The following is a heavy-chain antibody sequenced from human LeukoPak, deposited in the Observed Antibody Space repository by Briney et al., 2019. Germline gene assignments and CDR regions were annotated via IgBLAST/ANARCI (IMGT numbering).Heavy chain of an antibody. CDR1: GFTFSSYA. CDR3: AKDLDSGSYYFDY. V-gene: IGHV3-23*01. CDR2: ISGSGGST. D-gene: IGHD1-26*01. Sequence: PGGPLRLSCAASGFTFSSYAMSWVRQAPGKGLEWVSAISGSGGSTYYADSVKGRFTISRDNSKNTLYLQMNSLRAEDTAVYYCAKDLDSGSYYFDYWGQGTLVTVSS. J-gene: IGHJ4*02.